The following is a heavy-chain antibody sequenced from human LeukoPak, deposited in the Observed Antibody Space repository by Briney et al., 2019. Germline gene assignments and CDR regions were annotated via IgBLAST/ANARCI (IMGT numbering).Heavy chain of an antibody. CDR3: ARDPYSSGWYYFDH. CDR1: GFIFRNYG. V-gene: IGHV3-21*01. D-gene: IGHD6-19*01. J-gene: IGHJ4*02. Sequence: SGGSLRLSCAASGFIFRNYGMNWVRQAPGKGLEWVSGIYTNGNTRYADSVKGRFTISRDNSKNSLYLQMNSLRAEDTAVYYCARDPYSSGWYYFDHWGQGTLVTVSS. CDR2: IYTNGNT.